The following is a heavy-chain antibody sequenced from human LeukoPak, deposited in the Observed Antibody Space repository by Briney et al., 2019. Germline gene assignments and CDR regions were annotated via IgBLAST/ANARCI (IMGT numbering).Heavy chain of an antibody. CDR2: ISGSGGST. CDR1: GFTFSSYA. Sequence: SGGSLRLSCATSGFTFSSYAMSWVRQAPGKGLEWVSAISGSGGSTYYADSVKGRFTISRDNSKNTLYLQMNSLRAEDTAVYYCAKDSSHERVNWFDPWGQGTLVTVSS. CDR3: AKDSSHERVNWFDP. J-gene: IGHJ5*02. V-gene: IGHV3-23*01.